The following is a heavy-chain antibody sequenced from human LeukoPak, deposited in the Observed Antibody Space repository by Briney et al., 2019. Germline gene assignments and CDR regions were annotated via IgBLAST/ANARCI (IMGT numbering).Heavy chain of an antibody. CDR3: ARGYVDTVNHPVDY. D-gene: IGHD5-18*01. CDR2: ISYDGSNK. Sequence: GGSLRLSCAASGFTFSSHGMHWVRQAPGKGLDWVAIISYDGSNKYYADSVKGRFTISRDNSKNTLYLQMNSLRAEDTAVYYCARGYVDTVNHPVDYWGQGTLVTVSS. CDR1: GFTFSSHG. J-gene: IGHJ4*02. V-gene: IGHV3-30*03.